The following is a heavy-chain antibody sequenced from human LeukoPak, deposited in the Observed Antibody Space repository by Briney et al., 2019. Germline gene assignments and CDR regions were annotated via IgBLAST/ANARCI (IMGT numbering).Heavy chain of an antibody. CDR3: ARCIGFGELWENWFDP. J-gene: IGHJ5*02. Sequence: SETLSLTCTVSGGSISSYYWSWIRHPPGKGLELIGYIYYSGSTNYNPSLKSRVTISVDTSKNQFSLKLSSVTAADTAVYYCARCIGFGELWENWFDPWGQGTLVTVSS. CDR1: GGSISSYY. CDR2: IYYSGST. V-gene: IGHV4-59*08. D-gene: IGHD3-10*01.